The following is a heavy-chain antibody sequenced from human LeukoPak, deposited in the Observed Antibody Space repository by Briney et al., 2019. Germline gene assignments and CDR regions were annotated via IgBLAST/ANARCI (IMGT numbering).Heavy chain of an antibody. Sequence: SETLSLTCAVYGGSFSGYYWSWIRQPPGKGLEWIGEINHSGSTNYNPSLKSRVTISVDTSKNQSSLKLSSVTAADTAVYYCARIRGIAVAGTHRYYFDYWGQGTLVTVSS. CDR2: INHSGST. J-gene: IGHJ4*02. D-gene: IGHD6-19*01. CDR1: GGSFSGYY. CDR3: ARIRGIAVAGTHRYYFDY. V-gene: IGHV4-34*01.